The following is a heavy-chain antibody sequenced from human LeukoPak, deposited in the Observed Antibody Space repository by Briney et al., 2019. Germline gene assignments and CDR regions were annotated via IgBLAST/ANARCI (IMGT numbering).Heavy chain of an antibody. CDR1: GGSISSYY. V-gene: IGHV4-59*08. CDR3: ARGPARGWFGELYYYYGMDV. Sequence: SETLSLTCTVSGGSISSYYRSWIRQPPGKGLEWIGYIYYSGSTNYNPSLKSRVTISVDTSKNQFSLKLSSVTAADTAVYYCARGPARGWFGELYYYYGMDVWGQGTTVTVSS. J-gene: IGHJ6*02. D-gene: IGHD3-10*01. CDR2: IYYSGST.